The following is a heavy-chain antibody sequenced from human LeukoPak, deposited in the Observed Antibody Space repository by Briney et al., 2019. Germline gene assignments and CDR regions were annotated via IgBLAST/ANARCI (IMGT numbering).Heavy chain of an antibody. V-gene: IGHV4-34*01. CDR3: ARGRYLTTGGGAAAGFLDY. CDR2: INHSGST. D-gene: IGHD6-13*01. CDR1: GGSFSGYY. J-gene: IGHJ4*02. Sequence: PSETLSLTCGVSGGSFSGYYWNWIRQPPGKGLEWIGEINHSGSTNYNPSLKSRVTISVDTSQKQFSLRLSSVTAADTAVYYCARGRYLTTGGGAAAGFLDYWGQGTLVTVSS.